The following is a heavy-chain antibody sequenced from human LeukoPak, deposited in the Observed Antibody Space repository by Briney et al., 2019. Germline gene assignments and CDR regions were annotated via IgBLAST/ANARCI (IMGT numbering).Heavy chain of an antibody. Sequence: GGSLRLSCAASGFTFSSYAMHWVRQAPGKGLEWVAVISYDGSNKYYADSVKGRFTISRDNSKNPLYLQMNSLGAEDTVVYYWARASLYYDFLVAVDYWGQGTLVTVSS. CDR3: ARASLYYDFLVAVDY. CDR1: GFTFSSYA. J-gene: IGHJ4*02. V-gene: IGHV3-30*04. CDR2: ISYDGSNK. D-gene: IGHD3-3*01.